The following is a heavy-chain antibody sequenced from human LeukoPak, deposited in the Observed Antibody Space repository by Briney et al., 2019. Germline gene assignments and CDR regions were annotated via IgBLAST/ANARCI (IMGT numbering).Heavy chain of an antibody. V-gene: IGHV3-7*05. Sequence: PGRSLRLSCAASGFTFSSYGMHWVRQAPGKGLEYVVNIKEDGSEKYYVDSVKGRFTISRDNTKNSLYLQMSSLRGDDTAVYYCVRDCGFHTFDYWGQGTLVTVSS. J-gene: IGHJ4*02. CDR3: VRDCGFHTFDY. CDR1: GFTFSSYG. D-gene: IGHD2-21*01. CDR2: IKEDGSEK.